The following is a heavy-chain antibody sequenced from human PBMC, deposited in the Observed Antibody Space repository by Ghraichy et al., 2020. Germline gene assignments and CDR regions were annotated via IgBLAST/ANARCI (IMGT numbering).Heavy chain of an antibody. CDR3: ARGAYYDYVWVSPPANWFDP. J-gene: IGHJ5*02. Sequence: ETLSLTCAVYGGSFSGYYWSWIRQPPGKGLELIGEINHSGSTNYNPSLKSRVTISVDTSKNQFSLKLSSVTAADTAVYYLARGAYYDYVWVSPPANWFDPWGPGTLVTVSS. D-gene: IGHD3-16*01. CDR1: GGSFSGYY. CDR2: INHSGST. V-gene: IGHV4-34*01.